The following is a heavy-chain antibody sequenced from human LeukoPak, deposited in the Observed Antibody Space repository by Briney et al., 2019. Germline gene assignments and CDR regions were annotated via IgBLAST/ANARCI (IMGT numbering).Heavy chain of an antibody. J-gene: IGHJ6*03. CDR3: ARYGYGSGTPYYYYYLDV. Sequence: SETLSLTCTVSGGSISSYYWSWIRRPPGKGLEWIGYIYYSGTTKYNPSLKSRVTISVDTAKNQFSLKLSSVTAADTAVYYCARYGYGSGTPYYYYYLDVWGKGTTVTVSS. V-gene: IGHV4-59*01. D-gene: IGHD3-10*01. CDR2: IYYSGTT. CDR1: GGSISSYY.